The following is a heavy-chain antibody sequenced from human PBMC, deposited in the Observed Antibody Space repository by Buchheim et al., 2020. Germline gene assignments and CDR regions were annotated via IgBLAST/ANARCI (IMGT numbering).Heavy chain of an antibody. CDR2: IHLNGKT. D-gene: IGHD1-26*01. CDR3: AREGAMPYVPGGY. Sequence: QIQLEESGPRLVEPSGTLSLTCAVSGASIDIDNWWSWVRQPPGKGLEWIGEIHLNGKTNYHQSLRSRGAISMDKSKNHLYLNLYSVSAADTAVYYCAREGAMPYVPGGYWGQGAL. J-gene: IGHJ4*02. CDR1: GASIDIDNW. V-gene: IGHV4-4*02.